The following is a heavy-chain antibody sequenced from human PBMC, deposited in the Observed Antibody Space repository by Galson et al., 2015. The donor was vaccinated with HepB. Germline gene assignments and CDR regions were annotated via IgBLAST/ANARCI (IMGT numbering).Heavy chain of an antibody. J-gene: IGHJ3*02. D-gene: IGHD4-17*01. CDR1: GFAFSSSA. CDR2: IRNKARNYAT. V-gene: IGHV3-73*01. CDR3: TSDFGDYYDAFDI. Sequence: SLRLSCAASGFAFSSSAMHWVRQTSGKGLEWVGRIRNKARNYATAYAASVKGRFTISRDDLKNTAFLQMNNLKTEDTAVYFCTSDFGDYYDAFDIWGQGTLVTVSS.